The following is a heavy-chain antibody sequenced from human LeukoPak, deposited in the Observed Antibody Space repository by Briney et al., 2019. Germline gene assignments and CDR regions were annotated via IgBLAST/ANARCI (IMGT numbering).Heavy chain of an antibody. V-gene: IGHV3-30*18. Sequence: GGSLRLSCAASGXTFSSYGMHWVRQAPGKGLEWVAVISYDGSNTYYADSVKGRFTISRDNSKNMLYLQMNSLRAEDTAVYYCAKPYYYGSRSYMDYWGQGTLVTVSS. CDR2: ISYDGSNT. D-gene: IGHD3-10*01. CDR1: GXTFSSYG. J-gene: IGHJ4*02. CDR3: AKPYYYGSRSYMDY.